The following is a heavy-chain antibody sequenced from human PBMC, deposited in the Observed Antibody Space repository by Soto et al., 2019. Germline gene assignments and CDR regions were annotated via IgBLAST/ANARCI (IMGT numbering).Heavy chain of an antibody. CDR3: AKDQEWFGELSSMGDY. CDR2: ISYDGSNK. V-gene: IGHV3-30*18. Sequence: GESLKISCAASGFTFSSYGMHWVRQAPGKGLEWVAVISYDGSNKYYADSVKGRFTISRDNSKNTLDLQMNSLRAEDTAVYYCAKDQEWFGELSSMGDYWGQGTLVTVSS. J-gene: IGHJ4*02. CDR1: GFTFSSYG. D-gene: IGHD3-10*01.